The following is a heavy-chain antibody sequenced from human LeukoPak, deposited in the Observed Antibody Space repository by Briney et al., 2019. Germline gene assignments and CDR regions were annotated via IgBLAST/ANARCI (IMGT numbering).Heavy chain of an antibody. V-gene: IGHV3-23*01. Sequence: GGSLRLSCAASGFTFSSYAMSWVRQAPGKGLEWVSAISTSGGRTYYADSVKGRFTISRDNAKNTLYLQMNSLRAEDTAVYYCARMTAHAFDIWGQGTMVTVSS. CDR3: ARMTAHAFDI. J-gene: IGHJ3*02. D-gene: IGHD2-21*02. CDR2: ISTSGGRT. CDR1: GFTFSSYA.